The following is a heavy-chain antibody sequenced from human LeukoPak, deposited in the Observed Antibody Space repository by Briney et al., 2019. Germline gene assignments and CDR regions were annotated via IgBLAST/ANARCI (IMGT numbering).Heavy chain of an antibody. CDR3: ARDTVNGPFVISLDL. J-gene: IGHJ5*02. V-gene: IGHV3-48*03. CDR2: INSGDNVE. CDR1: GFSLRSSE. Sequence: PGGSLRLSCEASGFSLRSSEMNWVRQAPGKGPEWVAHINSGDNVEFYADSVRGRFTMSRDNDLLHLHLNSLRDEDTAVYYCARDTVNGPFVISLDLWGQGVMVTVSS. D-gene: IGHD2-8*01.